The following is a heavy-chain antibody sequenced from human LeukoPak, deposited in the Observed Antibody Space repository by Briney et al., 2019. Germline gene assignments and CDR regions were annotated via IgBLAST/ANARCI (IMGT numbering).Heavy chain of an antibody. CDR3: ARVGHRTYDILRAFDI. D-gene: IGHD3-9*01. V-gene: IGHV3-33*01. Sequence: PGGSLRLSCAASGFTFSSYGMHWVRQAPGKGLEWVAVIWYDGSNKYYADSVKGRFTISRDNSKSTLYLQMNSLRAEDTAVYYCARVGHRTYDILRAFDIWGQGTMVTVSS. CDR1: GFTFSSYG. J-gene: IGHJ3*02. CDR2: IWYDGSNK.